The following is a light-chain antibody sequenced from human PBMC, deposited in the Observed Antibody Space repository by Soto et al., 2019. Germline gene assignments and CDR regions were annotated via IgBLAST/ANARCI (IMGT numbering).Light chain of an antibody. CDR2: GVS. CDR1: QSVSSN. J-gene: IGKJ4*01. CDR3: QHYNNRPLT. V-gene: IGKV3-15*01. Sequence: EIVMTQSPVTLSVSPGERATLSCRASQSVSSNLAWYQQKPGQAPRLLIYGVSTRATGIPARFSGSGSGTEFTLTISSLQSEDFAVYYCQHYNNRPLTFGGGTKVEIK.